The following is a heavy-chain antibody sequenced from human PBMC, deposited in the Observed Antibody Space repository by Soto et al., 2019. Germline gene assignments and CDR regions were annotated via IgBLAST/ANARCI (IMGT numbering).Heavy chain of an antibody. CDR2: IWYDGSNK. CDR1: GFTFSSYG. Sequence: ESGGGVVQPGRSLRLSCAASGFTFSSYGMHWVRQAPGKGLEWVAVIWYDGSNKYYADSVKGRFTISRDNSKNTLYLQMNSLRAEDTAVYYCARDTNRWLAQPIDYWGQGTLVTVSS. J-gene: IGHJ4*02. V-gene: IGHV3-33*01. D-gene: IGHD6-19*01. CDR3: ARDTNRWLAQPIDY.